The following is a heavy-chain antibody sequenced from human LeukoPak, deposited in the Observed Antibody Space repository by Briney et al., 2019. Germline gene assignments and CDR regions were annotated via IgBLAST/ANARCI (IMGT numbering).Heavy chain of an antibody. J-gene: IGHJ6*03. V-gene: IGHV4-59*01. D-gene: IGHD4-17*01. CDR2: IYYSGST. Sequence: SETLSLTCTVSGGSISSYYWSWIRQPPWKGLEWIGYIYYSGSTNYNPSLKSRVTISVDTSKNQFSLKLSSVTAADTAVYYCARGATTVTTYYYYYYMDVWGKGTTVTVSS. CDR1: GGSISSYY. CDR3: ARGATTVTTYYYYYYMDV.